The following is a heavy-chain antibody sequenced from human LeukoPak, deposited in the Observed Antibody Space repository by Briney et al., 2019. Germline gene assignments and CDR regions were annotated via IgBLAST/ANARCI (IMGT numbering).Heavy chain of an antibody. CDR2: IKQDGSEK. CDR3: ARDNPPDY. Sequence: PGGSLRLSCAASGFTFSRYWMTWVRQAPGKGLEWVANIKQDGSEKSYVESVRGRFTISRDNAKNSLYLQLNSLRAEDTALYYCARDNPPDYWGQGTLVTVSS. CDR1: GFTFSRYW. V-gene: IGHV3-7*03. J-gene: IGHJ4*02.